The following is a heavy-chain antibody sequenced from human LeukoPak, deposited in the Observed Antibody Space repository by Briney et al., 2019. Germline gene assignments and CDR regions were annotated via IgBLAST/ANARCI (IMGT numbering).Heavy chain of an antibody. CDR3: ARFLEGWSNWFEP. Sequence: GESLKISCKGSGYSFTSYWIGWVRPMPGKGLEWMGIIYPGDSDTRYSPSCQGQVTISADKSISTAYLQWSSLQASGTAMYSCARFLEGWSNWFEPWGQGTLVTVSS. CDR1: GYSFTSYW. CDR2: IYPGDSDT. J-gene: IGHJ5*02. V-gene: IGHV5-51*01. D-gene: IGHD3-3*01.